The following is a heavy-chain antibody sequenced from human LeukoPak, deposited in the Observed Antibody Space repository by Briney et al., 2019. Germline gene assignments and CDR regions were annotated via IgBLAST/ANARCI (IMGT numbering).Heavy chain of an antibody. D-gene: IGHD3-10*01. CDR1: GYTFTGYY. CDR2: INPNSGGT. J-gene: IGHJ1*01. Sequence: ASVKVSFKASGYTFTGYYMHWVRQAPGQGLEWMGWINPNSGGTNYAQKFQGRVTMTRDKSITTAYMDLSSLTSDDTAVYYCAKVGAMVLWGQGPRSPSPQ. CDR3: AKVGAMVL. V-gene: IGHV1-2*02.